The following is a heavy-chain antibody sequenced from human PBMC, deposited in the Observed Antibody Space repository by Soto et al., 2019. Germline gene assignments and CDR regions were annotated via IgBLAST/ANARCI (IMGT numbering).Heavy chain of an antibody. Sequence: SETLSLTCPVSGCSISSGCYYWSWIRQHPGKGLEWIGYIYYSGSTNYNPSLKSRVTISVDTSKNQFSLKLSSVTAADTAVYYCARRWGDTFDFWGQGTMVTVSS. J-gene: IGHJ3*01. CDR2: IYYSGST. D-gene: IGHD3-16*01. CDR1: GCSISSGCYY. V-gene: IGHV4-61*01. CDR3: ARRWGDTFDF.